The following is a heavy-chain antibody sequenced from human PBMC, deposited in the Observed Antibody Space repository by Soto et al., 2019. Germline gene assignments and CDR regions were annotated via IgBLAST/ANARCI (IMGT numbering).Heavy chain of an antibody. CDR1: GASISDNNW. V-gene: IGHV4-4*02. D-gene: IGHD6-19*01. CDR2: IYHSGTA. CDR3: ARHIGVPGTRGFDY. Sequence: QVQLQESGPGLVKPSGTLSLTCAVSGASISDNNWWSWVRQPPGKGLEWIGEIYHSGTANYSPSLNSRVTISLDKSKKQISLQLSSVTAADSAVYYCARHIGVPGTRGFDYWGQGTLVTVSS. J-gene: IGHJ4*02.